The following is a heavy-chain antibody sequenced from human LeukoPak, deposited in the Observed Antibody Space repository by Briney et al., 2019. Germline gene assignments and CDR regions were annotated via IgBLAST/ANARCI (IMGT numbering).Heavy chain of an antibody. CDR1: GFTFSSYV. CDR3: ARGRAAAGTEFDY. Sequence: GGSLRLSCAASGFTFSSYVMSWVRQAPGKGLEWVAVISYDGSNKYYADSVKGRFTISRDNSKNTLYLQMNSLRAEDTAVYYCARGRAAAGTEFDYWGQGTLVTVSS. CDR2: ISYDGSNK. V-gene: IGHV3-30-3*01. J-gene: IGHJ4*02. D-gene: IGHD6-13*01.